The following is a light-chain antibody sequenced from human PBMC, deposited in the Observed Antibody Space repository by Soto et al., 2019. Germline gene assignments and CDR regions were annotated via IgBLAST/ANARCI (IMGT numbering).Light chain of an antibody. CDR1: SSNIGSNY. Sequence: QSVLTQPPSASGTPGQRVTISCSGSSSNIGSNYVYWYQQLPGTAPKLLIYGNNQRPSGVPDRFSGSKSGTSASLAISGLRSGDEADYYCAAWDDGVVVFGGGTQLTVL. J-gene: IGLJ7*01. CDR3: AAWDDGVVV. CDR2: GNN. V-gene: IGLV1-47*01.